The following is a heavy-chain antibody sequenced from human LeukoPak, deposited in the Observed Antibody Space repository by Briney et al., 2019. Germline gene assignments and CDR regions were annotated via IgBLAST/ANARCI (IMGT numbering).Heavy chain of an antibody. D-gene: IGHD1-26*01. Sequence: PGRSLRLSCAASGFTFSSYAMHWVRQAPGKGLEWVAVISYDGSNKYYADSVKGRFTISRDNSKNTLYLQMNSLKTEDTAVYYCTTALYSGSYYVVMDYFDYWGQGTLVTVSS. CDR1: GFTFSSYA. V-gene: IGHV3-30-3*01. J-gene: IGHJ4*02. CDR2: ISYDGSNK. CDR3: TTALYSGSYYVVMDYFDY.